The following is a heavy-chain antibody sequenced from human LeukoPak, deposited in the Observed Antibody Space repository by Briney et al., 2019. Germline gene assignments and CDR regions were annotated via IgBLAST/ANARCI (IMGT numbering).Heavy chain of an antibody. J-gene: IGHJ4*02. Sequence: GGSLRLSCAAAGFTLNNYAMSWVRQAPGKGLEWVSATSSSDAGTYHADSVRGRFTISRDNSKNTLYLQMNSLRAEDAAVYYCARAPVTSCSGVLCYPFDYWGQGTLVTVSS. CDR2: TSSSDAGT. CDR1: GFTLNNYA. CDR3: ARAPVTSCSGVLCYPFDY. D-gene: IGHD2-15*01. V-gene: IGHV3-23*01.